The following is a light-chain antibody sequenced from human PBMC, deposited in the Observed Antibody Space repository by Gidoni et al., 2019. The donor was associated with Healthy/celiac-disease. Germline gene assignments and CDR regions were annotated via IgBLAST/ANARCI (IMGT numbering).Light chain of an antibody. CDR2: WAS. CDR1: QSVLYSSNNKNY. CDR3: QQYYSTPRT. J-gene: IGKJ1*01. V-gene: IGKV4-1*01. Sequence: DIVMTQSPDSLAVSLGERATINCKSSQSVLYSSNNKNYLAWYQQKPGQPPQLLIYWASTRESGVPDRFSGSGSVTDFTLTISSLQAEDVAVYYCQQYYSTPRTFXXXTKVEIK.